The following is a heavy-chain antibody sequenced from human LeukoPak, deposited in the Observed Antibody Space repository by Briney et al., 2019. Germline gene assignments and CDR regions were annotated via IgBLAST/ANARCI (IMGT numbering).Heavy chain of an antibody. CDR3: ARAGHRIRGGRSAFDI. CDR1: GFTFSDYY. V-gene: IGHV3-11*01. CDR2: ISSSGSTI. J-gene: IGHJ3*02. Sequence: GGSLRLSCAASGFTFSDYYMSWIRQVPGKGLEWVSYISSSGSTIYYADSVKGRFTISRDNAKNSLYLQMNSLRAEDTAVYYCARAGHRIRGGRSAFDIRGQGTMVTVSS.